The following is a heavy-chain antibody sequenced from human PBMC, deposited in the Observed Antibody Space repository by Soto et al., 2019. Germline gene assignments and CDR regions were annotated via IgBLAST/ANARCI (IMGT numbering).Heavy chain of an antibody. CDR3: ARMRGVAGRSDY. J-gene: IGHJ4*02. V-gene: IGHV4-4*02. CDR1: GDSIKTSNW. CDR2: IYRSGST. D-gene: IGHD6-19*01. Sequence: QVQLQESGPGLVKPSGTLSLTCAVSGDSIKTSNWWSWVRQPPGKGLEWIGEIYRSGSTNYNPSLQSRVTISMDKSKNQLSLKLSSVTAADTAIYDWARMRGVAGRSDYWGQGTLVTVSS.